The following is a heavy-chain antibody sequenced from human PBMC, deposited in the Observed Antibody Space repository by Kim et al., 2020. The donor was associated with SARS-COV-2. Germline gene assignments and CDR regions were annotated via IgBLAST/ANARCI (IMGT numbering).Heavy chain of an antibody. D-gene: IGHD1-26*01. V-gene: IGHV3-30*03. Sequence: GGSLRLSCAASGFTFSSYGMHWVRQAPGKGLEWVAVISYDGSNKYYADSVKGRFTISRDNSKNTLYLQMNSLRAEDTAVYYCARIVGATSGKADYWGQGTLVTVSS. J-gene: IGHJ4*02. CDR2: ISYDGSNK. CDR1: GFTFSSYG. CDR3: ARIVGATSGKADY.